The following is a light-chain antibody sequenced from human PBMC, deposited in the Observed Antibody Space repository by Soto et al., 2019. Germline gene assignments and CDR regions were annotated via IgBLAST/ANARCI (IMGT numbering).Light chain of an antibody. CDR2: AAS. CDR1: QSISNNY. Sequence: EIVLTQSPGTLSLSPGERATLSCRASQSISNNYLAWYQQRPGQAPRLLIYAASSRATGIPDRFSGGGSATDFTITVSGLEPEDFAVYYCQQYGSSPRTFGQGTKLEIK. J-gene: IGKJ2*01. V-gene: IGKV3-20*01. CDR3: QQYGSSPRT.